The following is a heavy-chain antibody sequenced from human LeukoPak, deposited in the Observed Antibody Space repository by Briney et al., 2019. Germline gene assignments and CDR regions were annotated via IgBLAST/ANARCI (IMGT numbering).Heavy chain of an antibody. V-gene: IGHV1-18*01. Sequence: GASVKVSCTASGYTFTSYGISWVRQAPGQGLEWVGWISAYNGNTNYAQKLKGRVTMTTDTSTSTAYMELRSLRSDDTAVYYCARDVLLWFGELWNDAFDIWGQGTMVTVSS. CDR2: ISAYNGNT. CDR1: GYTFTSYG. D-gene: IGHD3-10*01. CDR3: ARDVLLWFGELWNDAFDI. J-gene: IGHJ3*02.